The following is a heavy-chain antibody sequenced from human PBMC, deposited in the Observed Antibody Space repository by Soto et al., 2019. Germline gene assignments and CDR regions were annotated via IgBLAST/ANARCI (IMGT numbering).Heavy chain of an antibody. J-gene: IGHJ4*02. Sequence: GGSLRLSCAASGFIFSSYAMRWFRQAPGKGLEWVSSISGSGRITDYADFVKGRFTISRDSSKDALYLEMNSLRADDTAVYFCAKDPYSDVWSGYFPYFDYWAQGILVTVSS. CDR2: ISGSGRIT. CDR1: GFIFSSYA. V-gene: IGHV3-23*01. D-gene: IGHD3-3*01. CDR3: AKDPYSDVWSGYFPYFDY.